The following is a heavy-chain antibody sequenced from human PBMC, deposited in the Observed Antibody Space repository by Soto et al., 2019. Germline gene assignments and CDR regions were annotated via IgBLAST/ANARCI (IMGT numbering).Heavy chain of an antibody. CDR3: ARAYYFGSGTSYTLYY. CDR2: ISDDGVSK. D-gene: IGHD3-10*01. Sequence: GGSLRLSCAASGFTFSNYGMHWVRQAPGKGLEWVAVISDDGVSKYYADSAQGRFTISRDNSESAVFLQMNSLRPDDTALYFCARAYYFGSGTSYTLYYWGQGTQVTVS. V-gene: IGHV3-30*03. CDR1: GFTFSNYG. J-gene: IGHJ4*02.